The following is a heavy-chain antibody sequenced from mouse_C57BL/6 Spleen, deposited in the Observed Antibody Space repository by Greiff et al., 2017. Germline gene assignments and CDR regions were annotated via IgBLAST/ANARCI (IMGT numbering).Heavy chain of an antibody. CDR2: ISSGGSYT. Sequence: EVKLEESGGDLVKPGGSLKLSCAASGFTFSSYGMSWVRQTPDKRLEWVATISSGGSYTYYPDSVKGRFTISSDNAKNTLYLQMSSLKSEDTAMYYCARIYYGNYFDYWGQGTTLTVSS. J-gene: IGHJ2*01. V-gene: IGHV5-6*02. CDR3: ARIYYGNYFDY. D-gene: IGHD2-1*01. CDR1: GFTFSSYG.